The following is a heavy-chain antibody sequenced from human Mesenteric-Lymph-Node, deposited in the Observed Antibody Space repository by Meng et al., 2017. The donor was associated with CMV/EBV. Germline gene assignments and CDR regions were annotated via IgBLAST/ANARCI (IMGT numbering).Heavy chain of an antibody. Sequence: TSSFGHGWIRQPHGTALAWLALVYWTSNERYNPSLEDKLNSTNDTSKHQLVLTMTNMDPVDTATYSCAHKSEYDLLTGDYTGGPFDYWGQGTLVTVSS. CDR2: VYWTSNE. CDR1: TSSFG. CDR3: AHKSEYDLLTGDYTGGPFDY. J-gene: IGHJ4*02. V-gene: IGHV2-5*01. D-gene: IGHD3-9*01.